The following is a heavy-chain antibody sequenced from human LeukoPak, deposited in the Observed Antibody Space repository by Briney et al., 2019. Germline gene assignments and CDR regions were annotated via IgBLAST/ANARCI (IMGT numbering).Heavy chain of an antibody. D-gene: IGHD1-26*01. Sequence: SETLSLTCNVSGGSVTDKDYYWAWVRQPPGQGLEWVGSVFHNGDSYPNPSPRSRVAMSVDKSKNQLSLSLTSVTAADTAHYYCTRRGTGSSWGWFDPWGQGMLVSVSP. J-gene: IGHJ5*02. V-gene: IGHV4-39*01. CDR2: VFHNGDS. CDR1: GGSVTDKDYY. CDR3: TRRGTGSSWGWFDP.